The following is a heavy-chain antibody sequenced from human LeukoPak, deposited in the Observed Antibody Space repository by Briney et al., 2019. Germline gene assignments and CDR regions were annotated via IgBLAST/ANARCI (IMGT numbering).Heavy chain of an antibody. CDR2: MYSGGST. CDR1: GFTFSNAW. J-gene: IGHJ5*02. V-gene: IGHV3-53*04. Sequence: GGSLRLSCAASGFTFSNAWMGWVRQAPGKGLEWVSVMYSGGSTYYTDSVKGRFTISRHNSKNTLYLQMNSLRSEDTAVYYCARHDWLDPWGPGRLVGVSS. CDR3: ARHDWLDP.